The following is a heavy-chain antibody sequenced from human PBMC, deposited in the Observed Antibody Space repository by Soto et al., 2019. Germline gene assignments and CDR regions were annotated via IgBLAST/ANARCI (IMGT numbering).Heavy chain of an antibody. V-gene: IGHV1-18*01. CDR2: VSAYNGNT. J-gene: IGHJ5*02. Sequence: PGASVKVSCKASGYTFTSYGISWVGQAPGQGLEWMGWVSAYNGNTNYAQKLQGRVTMTTDTSTSTAYMELRSLRSDDTAVYYCARALGYCTNGVCANWFDPWGQGTLVTVSS. CDR3: ARALGYCTNGVCANWFDP. D-gene: IGHD2-8*01. CDR1: GYTFTSYG.